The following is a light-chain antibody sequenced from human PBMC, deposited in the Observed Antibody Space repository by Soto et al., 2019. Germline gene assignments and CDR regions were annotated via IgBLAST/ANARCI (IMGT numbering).Light chain of an antibody. CDR1: QDIGND. J-gene: IGKJ2*01. Sequence: AIQMTQSPSSLSASVGDRVTITCRASQDIGNDLGWYQQKSGKAPRLLVYAASISQSGVPSRFSGRGSGTDFTLTISSLQPEDFVTYYCLQDNSYPRTFGQGTKLEI. CDR2: AAS. V-gene: IGKV1-6*01. CDR3: LQDNSYPRT.